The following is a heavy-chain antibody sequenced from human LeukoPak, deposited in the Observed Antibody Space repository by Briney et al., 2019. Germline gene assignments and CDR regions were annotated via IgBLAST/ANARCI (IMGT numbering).Heavy chain of an antibody. J-gene: IGHJ5*02. CDR2: INHSGRT. CDR3: ARALRFGESRYPIWFDP. CDR1: GVSFSGYY. D-gene: IGHD3-10*01. Sequence: NPSETLSLTCAVYGVSFSGYYWSWIRQSPGKGLEWIGEINHSGRTNYNPSLKSRVTVSVDTSKNQFSLKLSSVTAADTAVYYCARALRFGESRYPIWFDPWGQGTLVTVSS. V-gene: IGHV4-34*01.